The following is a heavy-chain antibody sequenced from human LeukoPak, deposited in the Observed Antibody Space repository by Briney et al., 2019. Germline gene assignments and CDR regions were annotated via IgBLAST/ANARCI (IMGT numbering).Heavy chain of an antibody. Sequence: PGGSLRLSCAASVFTFFGYAMRCVCQAPGKGLEWVSAISGSGGSTYYADTVKGRFTISRDNSKNTLYLQMNSLRAEDTAVYYCAKGRPMITVTTAFDYWGQGTLVTVSS. D-gene: IGHD4-17*01. CDR3: AKGRPMITVTTAFDY. CDR1: VFTFFGYA. V-gene: IGHV3-23*01. CDR2: ISGSGGST. J-gene: IGHJ4*02.